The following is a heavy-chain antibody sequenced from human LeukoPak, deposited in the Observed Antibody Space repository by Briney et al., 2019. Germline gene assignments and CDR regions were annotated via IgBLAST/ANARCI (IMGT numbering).Heavy chain of an antibody. D-gene: IGHD2-15*01. J-gene: IGHJ4*02. CDR2: INPNSGGT. CDR1: GYTFTGYY. V-gene: IGHV1-2*02. CDR3: AREDRYCSGGSCYQPFDY. Sequence: ASVKVSCKASGYTFTGYYMHWVRQAPGQGLEWMGWINPNSGGTNYAQKFQGRVTMTRDTSISTAYTELSRLRSDDTAVYYCAREDRYCSGGSCYQPFDYWGQGTLVTVSS.